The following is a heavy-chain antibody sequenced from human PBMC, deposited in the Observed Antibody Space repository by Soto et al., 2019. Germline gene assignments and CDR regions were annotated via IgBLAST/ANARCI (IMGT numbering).Heavy chain of an antibody. J-gene: IGHJ4*02. CDR3: ESRSSGWYFDY. D-gene: IGHD6-19*01. CDR2: ISGSGDST. CDR1: GFTFSSYA. V-gene: IGHV3-23*01. Sequence: EVQLLESGGGLVQPGGSLRLSCAASGFTFSSYAMNWVRQAPGKGLEWVSVISGSGDSTYYEDSVKGRFTISRDNSKNTLYLQMNGLRAEDTAVYYCESRSSGWYFDYWGQGTLITVSS.